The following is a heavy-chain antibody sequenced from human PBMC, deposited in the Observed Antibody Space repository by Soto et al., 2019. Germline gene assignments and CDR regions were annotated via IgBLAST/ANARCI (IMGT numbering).Heavy chain of an antibody. D-gene: IGHD2-2*02. V-gene: IGHV4-59*01. CDR2: IYYSGST. J-gene: IGHJ6*02. Sequence: ETLSLTCTVSGGSISSYYWSWIRQPPGKGLEWIGYIYYSGSTNYNPSLKSRVTISVDTSKNQFSLKLSSVTAADTAVYYCARDGRYSSPGIGYYGMDVWGQGTTVTVSS. CDR1: GGSISSYY. CDR3: ARDGRYSSPGIGYYGMDV.